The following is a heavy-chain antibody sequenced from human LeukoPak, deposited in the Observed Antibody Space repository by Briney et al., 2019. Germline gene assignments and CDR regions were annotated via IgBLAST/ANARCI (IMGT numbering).Heavy chain of an antibody. CDR2: ISYDGSNK. Sequence: GGSLRLSCAASGFTFSSYAMHWVRQAPGKGLEWVAVISYDGSNKYYADSVKGRFTISRDNSKNTLYLQMNSLRAEDTAVYYCAKGRFLAEDASEYFQHWGQGTLVTVSS. J-gene: IGHJ1*01. CDR1: GFTFSSYA. D-gene: IGHD3-3*01. CDR3: AKGRFLAEDASEYFQH. V-gene: IGHV3-30-3*01.